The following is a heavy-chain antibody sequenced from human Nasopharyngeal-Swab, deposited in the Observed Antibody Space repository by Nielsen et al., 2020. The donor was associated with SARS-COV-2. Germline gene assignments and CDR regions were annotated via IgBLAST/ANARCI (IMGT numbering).Heavy chain of an antibody. V-gene: IGHV3-21*01. CDR3: ARGLPLYYDSSGYLVN. J-gene: IGHJ4*02. Sequence: GESLKISCAASGFTFSSYSMNWVRQAPGKGLEWVSSISSSSSYIYYADSVKGRFTISRDNAKNSLYLQMNSLRAEDTAVYYCARGLPLYYDSSGYLVNWGQGTPVTVSS. D-gene: IGHD3-22*01. CDR1: GFTFSSYS. CDR2: ISSSSSYI.